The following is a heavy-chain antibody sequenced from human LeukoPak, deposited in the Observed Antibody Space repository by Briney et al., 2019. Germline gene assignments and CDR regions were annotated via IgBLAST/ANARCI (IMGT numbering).Heavy chain of an antibody. CDR3: ARTNSGRFGELLAPGGYYGMDV. J-gene: IGHJ6*02. CDR2: IYYSGST. CDR1: GGSISSYY. Sequence: SETLSLTCTVSGGSISSYYWSWIRQPPGKGLEWIGYIYYSGSTNYNPSLKSRVTISVDTSKNQFSLKLSSVTAADTAVYYCARTNSGRFGELLAPGGYYGMDVWGQGTTVTVSS. V-gene: IGHV4-59*08. D-gene: IGHD3-10*01.